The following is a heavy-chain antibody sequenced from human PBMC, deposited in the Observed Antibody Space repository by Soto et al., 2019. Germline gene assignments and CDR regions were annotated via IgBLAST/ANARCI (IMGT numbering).Heavy chain of an antibody. J-gene: IGHJ5*02. CDR1: GGTFSSYP. CDR2: IIPILNIA. V-gene: IGHV1-69*02. Sequence: QVQLVQSGAEVKKPGSSVKVSCKASGGTFSSYPISWVRQAPGQGLEWMGRIIPILNIANYAQKFQGRVTLPPDKSTNTAYMELSSLRSEDTAVYYCPRTTAATDSLYWFDPWGQGTLVTVSS. CDR3: PRTTAATDSLYWFDP. D-gene: IGHD1-1*01.